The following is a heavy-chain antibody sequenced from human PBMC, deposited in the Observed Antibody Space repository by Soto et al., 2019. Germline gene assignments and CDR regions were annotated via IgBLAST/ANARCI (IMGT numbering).Heavy chain of an antibody. CDR3: ARDLYIYDSGSYYDP. CDR2: ISGSSTYI. CDR1: GFTFSSYS. Sequence: EVQLVESGGGLVKPGGSLRLSCAASGFTFSSYSMNWVRQAPGKGLEWVSSISGSSTYIYYADSVKGRFTISRDNAKNSLYPQMNRLRAEDTAVYYCARDLYIYDSGSYYDPWGQGTLVTVSS. V-gene: IGHV3-21*06. D-gene: IGHD3-10*01. J-gene: IGHJ5*02.